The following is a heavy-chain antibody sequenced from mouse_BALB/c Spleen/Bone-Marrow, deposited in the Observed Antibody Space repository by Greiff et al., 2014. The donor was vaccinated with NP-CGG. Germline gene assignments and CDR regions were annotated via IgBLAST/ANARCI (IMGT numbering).Heavy chain of an antibody. CDR3: ANYYGSSSY. Sequence: ESGSVLVRPGASVKLSCKASGYTFTSSWMHWAKQRPGQGLEWNGEIHPNSGNTNYNEKFKGKATLTVDTSSSTAYVDLSSLTSEDSAVYYCANYYGSSSYWGQGTTLTVSS. CDR2: IHPNSGNT. V-gene: IGHV1S130*01. J-gene: IGHJ2*01. D-gene: IGHD1-1*01. CDR1: GYTFTSSW.